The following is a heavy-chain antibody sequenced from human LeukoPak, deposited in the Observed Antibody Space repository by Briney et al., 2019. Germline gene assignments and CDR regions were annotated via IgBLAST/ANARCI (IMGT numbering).Heavy chain of an antibody. V-gene: IGHV3-74*03. D-gene: IGHD5-12*01. CDR3: ARDLSGPLDY. Sequence: GGSLRLSCAASGFTFSRYWMHWVRQAPGKGLMWVSRISPDGSTTLYADSVKGRFTISRDNAKNTLYLQMNSLRAEDTAVYYCARDLSGPLDYWGQGTLVTVSS. CDR1: GFTFSRYW. CDR2: ISPDGSTT. J-gene: IGHJ4*02.